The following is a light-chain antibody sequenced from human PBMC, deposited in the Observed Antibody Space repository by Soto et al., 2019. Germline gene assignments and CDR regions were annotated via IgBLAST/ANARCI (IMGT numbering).Light chain of an antibody. V-gene: IGLV1-44*01. Sequence: QSVLTQPPSASGTPGQRVTISCSGSSSNIGSTTVNWSQQLPGTAPKLLIYSNNQRPSGVPDRFSGSKSGTSASLAIGGLQAEDEADYDCAAWDDSLNGQVVFGGGTKRTVL. CDR3: AAWDDSLNGQVV. J-gene: IGLJ2*01. CDR2: SNN. CDR1: SSNIGSTT.